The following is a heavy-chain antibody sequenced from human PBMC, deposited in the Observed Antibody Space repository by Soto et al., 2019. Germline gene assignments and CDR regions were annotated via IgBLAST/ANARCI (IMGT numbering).Heavy chain of an antibody. D-gene: IGHD1-26*01. V-gene: IGHV3-23*01. CDR2: ISGRGDST. Sequence: EVQRLESGGGLVQPGGSLRLSCAASGFTFRSYAMRWVRQAPGKGLEWVSAISGRGDSTYYADSVKGRFTISRDNSKNTLYLQMNSLRAEDTAVSYCARRGSGNYYDYWGQGSLVPVSS. CDR1: GFTFRSYA. J-gene: IGHJ4*02. CDR3: ARRGSGNYYDY.